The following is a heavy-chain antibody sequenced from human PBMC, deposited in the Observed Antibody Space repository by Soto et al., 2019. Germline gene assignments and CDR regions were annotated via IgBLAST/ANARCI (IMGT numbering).Heavy chain of an antibody. J-gene: IGHJ6*02. CDR3: ARDREAFSSRWYRSHHYYGMDV. V-gene: IGHV1-18*01. CDR1: GYMFTSYG. D-gene: IGHD6-13*01. Sequence: ASVKVSCKVSGYMFTSYGISWMRQAPGQGLEWMGWISAYNGNTDYVQKLQGRITMTTDTSTSTAYMELRSLRSDDTAVYYCARDREAFSSRWYRSHHYYGMDVWGQGTTVTVSS. CDR2: ISAYNGNT.